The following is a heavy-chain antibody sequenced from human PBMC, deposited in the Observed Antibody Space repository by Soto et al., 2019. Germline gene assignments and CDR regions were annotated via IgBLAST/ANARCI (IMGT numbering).Heavy chain of an antibody. CDR2: IYYSGST. D-gene: IGHD3-16*02. CDR1: GGSISSYY. CDR3: ARGLVGITFGGVIVPRVFDY. J-gene: IGHJ4*02. Sequence: SETLSLTCTVSGGSISSYYWSWIRQPPGKGLEWIGYIYYSGSTNYNPSLKSRVTISVDTSKNQFSLKLSSVTAADTAVYYCARGLVGITFGGVIVPRVFDYWGQGTLVTVSS. V-gene: IGHV4-59*01.